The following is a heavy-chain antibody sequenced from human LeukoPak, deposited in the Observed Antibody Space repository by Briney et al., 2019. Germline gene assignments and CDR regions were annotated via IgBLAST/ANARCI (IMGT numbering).Heavy chain of an antibody. CDR2: IYYSGST. Sequence: SETLSLTCTVSGGSISSYYWSWIRQPPGKGLEWIGYIYYSGSTNYNPSLKSRVTISVGTSKNQFSLKLSSVTAADTAVYYCARLRVAHFDYWGQGTLVTVSS. CDR3: ARLRVAHFDY. D-gene: IGHD3-3*01. CDR1: GGSISSYY. J-gene: IGHJ4*02. V-gene: IGHV4-59*08.